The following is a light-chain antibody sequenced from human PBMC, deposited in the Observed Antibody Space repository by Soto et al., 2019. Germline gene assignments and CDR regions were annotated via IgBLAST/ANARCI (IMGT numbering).Light chain of an antibody. J-gene: IGLJ1*01. Sequence: QSVLTQPPSASGTPGQRVTISCSGSIXNIGSNPVYWHQQIPGTAPKLLIFRNNQRPSGVPDRFSDSKSGASASLAISGLRSDDEADYYCAAWDDSLSVYVYRTGTKVTVL. CDR3: AAWDDSLSVYV. CDR1: IXNIGSNP. V-gene: IGLV1-47*01. CDR2: RNN.